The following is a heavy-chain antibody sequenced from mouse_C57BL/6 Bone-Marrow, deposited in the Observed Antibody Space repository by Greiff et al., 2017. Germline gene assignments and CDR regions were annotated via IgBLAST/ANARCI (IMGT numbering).Heavy chain of an antibody. CDR1: GFTFNTYA. CDR2: IRSKSSNYAT. Sequence: EVQRVESGGGLVQPKGSLKLSCAASGFTFNTYAMHWVRQAPGKGLEWVARIRSKSSNYATYYADSVKDRFTISRDDSQSMLYLQMNNLKTEDTAMYYCVREDTTVELFAYWGQGTLVTVSA. D-gene: IGHD1-1*01. J-gene: IGHJ3*01. CDR3: VREDTTVELFAY. V-gene: IGHV10-3*01.